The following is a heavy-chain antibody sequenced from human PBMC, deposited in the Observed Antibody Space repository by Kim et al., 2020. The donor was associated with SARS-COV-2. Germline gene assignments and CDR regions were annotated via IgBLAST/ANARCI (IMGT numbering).Heavy chain of an antibody. V-gene: IGHV5-10-1*01. Sequence: GESLKISCKGSGYSFTSYWISWVRQMPGKGLEWMGRIDPSDSYTNYSPSFQGHVTISADKSISTAYLQWSSLKASDTAMYYCARHRAAVAVYNWFDPWGQGTLVTVSS. CDR3: ARHRAAVAVYNWFDP. D-gene: IGHD6-19*01. J-gene: IGHJ5*02. CDR2: IDPSDSYT. CDR1: GYSFTSYW.